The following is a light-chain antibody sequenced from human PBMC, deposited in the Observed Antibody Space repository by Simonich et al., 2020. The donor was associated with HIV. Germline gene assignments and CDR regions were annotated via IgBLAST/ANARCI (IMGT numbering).Light chain of an antibody. J-gene: IGLJ3*02. CDR1: SGINVGTYR. Sequence: QAVLTQPASLSASPGASASLTCTLRSGINVGTYRIYWYQQKPGSPPLYLLRYKSDSDKQQGAGVPSRFSGSKDASANAGILLISGLQSEDEADYYCMIWHSNAGVFGGGTKLTVL. CDR2: YKSDSDK. CDR3: MIWHSNAGV. V-gene: IGLV5-45*01.